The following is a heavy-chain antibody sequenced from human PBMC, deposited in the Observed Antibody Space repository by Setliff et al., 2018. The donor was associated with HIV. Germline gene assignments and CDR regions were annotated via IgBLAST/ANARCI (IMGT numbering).Heavy chain of an antibody. Sequence: SETLSLTCAVYGGSFSDNYWSWSRQYPGKGLEWVGEINHSGRTKYSPSLRIRVTISLDTAKTQFPLNLSSVTAADTAVYYCARVSSTDWYSSFRNYYYHMDVWGKGTTVTVSS. CDR1: GGSFSDNY. D-gene: IGHD2-2*01. J-gene: IGHJ6*03. V-gene: IGHV4-34*01. CDR2: INHSGRT. CDR3: ARVSSTDWYSSFRNYYYHMDV.